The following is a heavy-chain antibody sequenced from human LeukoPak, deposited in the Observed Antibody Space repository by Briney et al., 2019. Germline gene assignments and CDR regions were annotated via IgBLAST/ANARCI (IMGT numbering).Heavy chain of an antibody. J-gene: IGHJ4*02. CDR3: ARDQSPSIYYDSSGYYSR. D-gene: IGHD3-22*01. CDR2: ISAYNGNT. CDR1: GYTFTSYG. Sequence: ASVKVSCKASGYTFTSYGISWVRQAPGQGLEWMGWISAYNGNTNYAQKLQGRVTMTTDTSTSTAYMELRSLRSDDTAVCYCARDQSPSIYYDSSGYYSRWGQGTLVTVSS. V-gene: IGHV1-18*01.